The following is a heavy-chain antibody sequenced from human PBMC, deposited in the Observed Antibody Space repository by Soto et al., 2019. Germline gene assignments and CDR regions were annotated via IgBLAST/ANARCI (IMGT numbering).Heavy chain of an antibody. D-gene: IGHD3-10*01. V-gene: IGHV3-33*01. Sequence: GGSLRLSCAASGFTFSSYGMHWVRQAPGKGLEWVAVIWYDGSNKYYADSVKGRFTISRDNSKNTLYLQMNSLRAEDTAVYYCARDVLWFGELLPHDYWGQGTLVTVSS. CDR3: ARDVLWFGELLPHDY. J-gene: IGHJ4*02. CDR1: GFTFSSYG. CDR2: IWYDGSNK.